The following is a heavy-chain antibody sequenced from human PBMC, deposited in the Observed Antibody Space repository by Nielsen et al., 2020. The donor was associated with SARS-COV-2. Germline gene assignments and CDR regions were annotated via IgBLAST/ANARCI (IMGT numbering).Heavy chain of an antibody. CDR1: GFTFSSYG. CDR2: IRYDGSNK. CDR3: AKAQYDYVLGSYRGPYDY. J-gene: IGHJ4*02. V-gene: IGHV3-30*02. D-gene: IGHD3-16*02. Sequence: GGSLRLSCAASGFTFSSYGMHWVRQAPGKGLEWVAFIRYDGSNKYYADSVKGRFTISRDNSKNTLYPQMNSLRAEDTAVYYCAKAQYDYVLGSYRGPYDYWGQGTLVTVSS.